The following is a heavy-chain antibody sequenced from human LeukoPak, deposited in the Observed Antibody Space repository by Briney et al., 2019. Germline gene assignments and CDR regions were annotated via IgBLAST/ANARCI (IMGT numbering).Heavy chain of an antibody. CDR2: INPNGGST. J-gene: IGHJ4*02. D-gene: IGHD1-1*01. CDR3: ARHSLPGTTPFDY. CDR1: GYTFSTYY. V-gene: IGHV1-46*01. Sequence: ASVKVSCKASGYTFSTYYMHWVRQAPEQGLEWMGVINPNGGSTSYAQRFQGRVTMTRDTSTSTFYMELSSLRSEDTAVYYCARHSLPGTTPFDYWGQGPLVTVSS.